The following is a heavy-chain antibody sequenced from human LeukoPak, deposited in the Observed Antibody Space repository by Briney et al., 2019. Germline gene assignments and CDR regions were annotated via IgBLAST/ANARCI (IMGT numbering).Heavy chain of an antibody. V-gene: IGHV1-46*01. CDR3: ARAYGPLWGVVVPAAIDY. J-gene: IGHJ4*02. Sequence: ASVKVSCKASGYTFTSYHMHWVRQAPGQGLQWMGIINPTGNSTTYAQNFQGRVTMTRDTSSMIVYMDLSSLRSEDTAVYYCARAYGPLWGVVVPAAIDYWGQGTLVTVSS. CDR2: INPTGNST. CDR1: GYTFTSYH. D-gene: IGHD2-2*02.